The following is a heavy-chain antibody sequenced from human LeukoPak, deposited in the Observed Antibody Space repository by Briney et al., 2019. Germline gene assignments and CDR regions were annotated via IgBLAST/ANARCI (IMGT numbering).Heavy chain of an antibody. J-gene: IGHJ5*02. CDR1: GFTVRSNY. CDR2: ICSDGRT. CDR3: ARVLTGSWDWFDP. Sequence: GGSLRLSCAASGFTVRSNYMTWVRQAPGKGLEWVSVICSDGRTNYADSVKGRFTISRDNAKNTLYLQMSSLRAEDTAVYYCARVLTGSWDWFDPWGQGTLVTDSS. V-gene: IGHV3-66*01. D-gene: IGHD2-8*02.